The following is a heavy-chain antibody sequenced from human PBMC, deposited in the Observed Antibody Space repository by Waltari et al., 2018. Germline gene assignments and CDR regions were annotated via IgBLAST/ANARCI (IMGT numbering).Heavy chain of an antibody. CDR1: GGTLSSNA. J-gene: IGHJ6*02. D-gene: IGHD6-13*01. V-gene: IGHV1-69*12. Sequence: QVQLVQSGAEVKKPGSSVKVSCKAAGGTLSSNAISWVRQVPGQGLEWMGGITPTFGTANYAQKFQGRVTITADESTSTAYMELSSLRSEDTAVYYCARQQQLGHYYYYYGMDVWGQGTTVTVSS. CDR3: ARQQQLGHYYYYYGMDV. CDR2: ITPTFGTA.